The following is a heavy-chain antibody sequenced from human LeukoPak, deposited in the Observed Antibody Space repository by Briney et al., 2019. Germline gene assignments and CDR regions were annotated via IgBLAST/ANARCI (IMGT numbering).Heavy chain of an antibody. CDR2: ISAYNGNT. CDR3: ARAGPWIQLWYYYYMDV. D-gene: IGHD5-18*01. Sequence: ASVKVSCKASGYTFTSYGISWVRQAPGQGLEWMGWISAYNGNTNYAQKLQGRVTMTTDTSTSTAYMELRSLRSDDTAVYYCARAGPWIQLWYYYYMDVWGKGTTVTVSS. CDR1: GYTFTSYG. J-gene: IGHJ6*03. V-gene: IGHV1-18*01.